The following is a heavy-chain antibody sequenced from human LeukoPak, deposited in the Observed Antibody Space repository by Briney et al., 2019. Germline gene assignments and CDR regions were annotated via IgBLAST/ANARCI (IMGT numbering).Heavy chain of an antibody. Sequence: ERSLRLSCAASGFTFSSYGMHWVRQAPGKGLEWVAVISYDGSNKYYADSVKGRFTISRDNSKNTLYLQMNSLRAEDTAVYYCAKDIRWELAAAGVFDYWGQGTLVTVSS. CDR3: AKDIRWELAAAGVFDY. D-gene: IGHD6-13*01. V-gene: IGHV3-30*18. CDR2: ISYDGSNK. CDR1: GFTFSSYG. J-gene: IGHJ4*02.